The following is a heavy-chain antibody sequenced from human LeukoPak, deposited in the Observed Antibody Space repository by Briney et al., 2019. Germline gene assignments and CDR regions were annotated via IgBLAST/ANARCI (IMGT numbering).Heavy chain of an antibody. CDR2: ITGSGATT. V-gene: IGHV3-23*01. CDR1: GFTFSTFG. J-gene: IGHJ4*02. D-gene: IGHD3-3*01. CDR3: ARDPSRKRITIFGAGYYFDY. Sequence: QPGGSLRLSCAASGFTFSTFGMSWVRRAPGKGPEWVSGITGSGATTYYADSVKGRFTISRDNSQNTLYLQMNSLRAEDTAVYYCARDPSRKRITIFGAGYYFDYWGQGTLVTVSS.